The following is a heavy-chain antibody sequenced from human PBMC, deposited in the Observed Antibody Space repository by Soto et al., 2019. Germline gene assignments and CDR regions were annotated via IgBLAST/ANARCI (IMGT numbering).Heavy chain of an antibody. CDR3: AKGGAYYDFWSGYHENNWFDP. CDR2: ISGSGGST. Sequence: VGSLRLSCAASGFTFSIYAMSWVRHAPGKGLEWVSAISGSGGSTYYADSVKGRLTISRDNPKSTLYLQMNSLRAEDTAVYYCAKGGAYYDFWSGYHENNWFDPWGQGTLVTVSS. J-gene: IGHJ5*02. D-gene: IGHD3-3*01. CDR1: GFTFSIYA. V-gene: IGHV3-23*01.